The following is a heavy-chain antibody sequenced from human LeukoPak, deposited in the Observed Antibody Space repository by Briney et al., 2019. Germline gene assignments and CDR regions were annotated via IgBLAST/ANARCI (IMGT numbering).Heavy chain of an antibody. CDR2: ISYDGSNK. V-gene: IGHV3-30-3*01. J-gene: IGHJ4*02. CDR3: ASPLIVGATTGYFDY. Sequence: GRSLRLSCAASGFTFSSYAMHWVRQDPGKGLEWVAVISYDGSNKYYADSVKGRFTISRDNSKNTLYLQMNSLRAEDTAVYYCASPLIVGATTGYFDYWGQGTLVTVSS. CDR1: GFTFSSYA. D-gene: IGHD1-26*01.